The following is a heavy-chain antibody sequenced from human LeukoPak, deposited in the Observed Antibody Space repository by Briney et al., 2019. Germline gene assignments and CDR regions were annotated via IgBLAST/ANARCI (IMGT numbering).Heavy chain of an antibody. J-gene: IGHJ4*02. CDR2: ISGSGGST. D-gene: IGHD6-19*01. Sequence: QPGGSLRLSCAASGFTFSSYAMSWVRQAPGKGLEWVSAISGSGGSTYYADSVKGRFTISRDNSKNTLYPQMNSLRAEDTAVYYCAKDRSGWYGGDFDYWGQGTLVTVSS. CDR3: AKDRSGWYGGDFDY. CDR1: GFTFSSYA. V-gene: IGHV3-23*01.